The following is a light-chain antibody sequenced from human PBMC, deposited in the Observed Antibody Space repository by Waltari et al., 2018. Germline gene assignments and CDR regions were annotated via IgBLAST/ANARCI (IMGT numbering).Light chain of an antibody. CDR1: QSVTSN. V-gene: IGKV3-15*01. J-gene: IGKJ5*01. Sequence: EIVMTQSPATLSVSPGERATLSCRASQSVTSNLAWYQQRPGQAPRLLIYEASTRATGISARFSGNGSGREFTLTISSLQSEDFAVYYCQQYNRWPPITFGQGPRLEIK. CDR3: QQYNRWPPIT. CDR2: EAS.